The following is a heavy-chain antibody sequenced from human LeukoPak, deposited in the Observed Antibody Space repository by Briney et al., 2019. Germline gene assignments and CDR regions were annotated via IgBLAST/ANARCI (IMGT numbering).Heavy chain of an antibody. CDR2: ISHDGSNK. CDR3: AKGPRIADRPVFYYYFYGMDV. Sequence: GRSLRLSCAASGFIFSSYGMHWVRQAPGKGLEWVAVISHDGSNKYRADSVKGRFTISRDNSQNTLHLQMSSLTPEDTAVYYCAKGPRIADRPVFYYYFYGMDVWGQGTTVTVSS. D-gene: IGHD6-6*01. J-gene: IGHJ6*02. CDR1: GFIFSSYG. V-gene: IGHV3-30*19.